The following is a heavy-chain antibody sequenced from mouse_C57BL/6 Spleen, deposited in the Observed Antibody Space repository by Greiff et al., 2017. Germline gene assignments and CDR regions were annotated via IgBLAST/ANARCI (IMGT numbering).Heavy chain of an antibody. CDR1: GYSITSGYY. CDR3: ARETGDYAMDD. J-gene: IGHJ4*01. CDR2: ISYDGSN. V-gene: IGHV3-6*01. Sequence: DVKLQESGPGLVKPSQSLSLTCSVTGYSITSGYYWNWIRQFPGNKLEWMGYISYDGSNNYNPSLKNRISITRDTSKNQFFLKLNSVTTEDTATYYCARETGDYAMDDWGQGTSVTVSS. D-gene: IGHD3-2*02.